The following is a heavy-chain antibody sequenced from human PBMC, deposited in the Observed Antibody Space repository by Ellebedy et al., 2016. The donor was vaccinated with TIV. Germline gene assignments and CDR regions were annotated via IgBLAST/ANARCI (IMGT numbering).Heavy chain of an antibody. CDR3: ARDLDD. Sequence: MPSETLSLTCTVSGGSISSGGYYWSWIRQVPGKGLEWIGYIRNSGSSYYNPSFKSRVTISVDTSKNQFSLKLSSVTAADTAVYYCARDLDDWGQGTLVTVSS. CDR1: GGSISSGGYY. J-gene: IGHJ4*02. D-gene: IGHD3-10*01. V-gene: IGHV4-31*03. CDR2: IRNSGSS.